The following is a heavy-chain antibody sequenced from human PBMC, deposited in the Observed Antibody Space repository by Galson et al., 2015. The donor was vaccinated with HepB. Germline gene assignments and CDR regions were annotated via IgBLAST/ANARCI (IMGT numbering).Heavy chain of an antibody. Sequence: CAISGDSVSSNSAAWNWIRQSPSRGLEWLGRTYYRSKWYNDYAVSVKSRITINPDTSKNQFSLQLNSVTPEDTAVYYCAREGDWGFGELFGPFDPWGQGTLVTVSS. V-gene: IGHV6-1*01. D-gene: IGHD3-10*01. CDR1: GDSVSSNSAA. CDR2: TYYRSKWYN. J-gene: IGHJ5*02. CDR3: AREGDWGFGELFGPFDP.